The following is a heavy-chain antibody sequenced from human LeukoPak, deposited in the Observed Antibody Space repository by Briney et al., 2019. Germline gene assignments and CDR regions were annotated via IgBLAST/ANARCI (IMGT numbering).Heavy chain of an antibody. Sequence: PSETLSLTCTVSGGSISSSSYYWGWIRRPPGKGLEWIGSIYYSGSTYYNPSLKSRVTISVDTSKNQFSLKLSSVTAADTAVYYCARLLIAAANYWGQGTLVTVSS. CDR1: GGSISSSSYY. CDR3: ARLLIAAANY. CDR2: IYYSGST. D-gene: IGHD6-13*01. V-gene: IGHV4-39*01. J-gene: IGHJ4*02.